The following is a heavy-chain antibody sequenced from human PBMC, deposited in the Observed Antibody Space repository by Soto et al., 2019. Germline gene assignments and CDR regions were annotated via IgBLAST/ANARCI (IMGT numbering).Heavy chain of an antibody. CDR1: GGTFSRHA. Sequence: QVQLVQSGAAVRKPGSSVTVSCKASGGTFSRHAISWVRQAPGQGLEWLGGIIPIFGTANHAQKFQGRVTIIADESTSTVYMELSSLRSEDTAMYYCARGWGYDSNDYYYAYWGQGTLVIVSS. V-gene: IGHV1-69*01. D-gene: IGHD3-22*01. CDR3: ARGWGYDSNDYYYAY. J-gene: IGHJ4*02. CDR2: IIPIFGTA.